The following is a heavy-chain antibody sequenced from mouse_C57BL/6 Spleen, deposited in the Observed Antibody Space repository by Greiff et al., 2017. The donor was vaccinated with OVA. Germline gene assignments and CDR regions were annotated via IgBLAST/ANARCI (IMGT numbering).Heavy chain of an antibody. J-gene: IGHJ1*03. CDR1: GFTFSDYG. V-gene: IGHV5-17*01. Sequence: EVKLVESGGGLVKPGGSLKLSCAASGFTFSDYGMHWVRQAPEKGLEWVAYISSGSSTIYYADTVQGRFTISRDNAKNTLFLQMTSLRSEDTAMYYCARRTGTGYWYFDVWGTGTTVTVSS. CDR3: ARRTGTGYWYFDV. CDR2: ISSGSSTI. D-gene: IGHD4-1*01.